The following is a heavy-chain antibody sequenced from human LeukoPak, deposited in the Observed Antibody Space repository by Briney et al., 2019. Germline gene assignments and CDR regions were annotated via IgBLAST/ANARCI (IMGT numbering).Heavy chain of an antibody. J-gene: IGHJ3*02. V-gene: IGHV3-66*02. Sequence: GGSLRLSCAVSGLTFNGNYMSWVRQAPGKGLEWLSVIFSGGSIYYADSVRGRFTISRDNSKSTLYLQINSLRPDDTAVYYCVRGITTMAVVPYAFDIWGQGTKVTVSS. D-gene: IGHD3-10*01. CDR3: VRGITTMAVVPYAFDI. CDR1: GLTFNGNY. CDR2: IFSGGSI.